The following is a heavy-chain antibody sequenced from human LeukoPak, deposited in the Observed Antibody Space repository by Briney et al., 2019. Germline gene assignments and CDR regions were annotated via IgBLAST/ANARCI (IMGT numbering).Heavy chain of an antibody. CDR3: ARHYCSSTSCYEGYYMDV. D-gene: IGHD2-2*01. Sequence: GGSLRLSCAASGFAVSSNYMSWVRQAPGKGLEWVAVIYSGGSANYADSVKGRFTISRDNSKNTLYLLMNSLRAEDTAVYYCARHYCSSTSCYEGYYMDVWGKGTTVTVSS. J-gene: IGHJ6*03. CDR2: IYSGGSA. V-gene: IGHV3-66*04. CDR1: GFAVSSNY.